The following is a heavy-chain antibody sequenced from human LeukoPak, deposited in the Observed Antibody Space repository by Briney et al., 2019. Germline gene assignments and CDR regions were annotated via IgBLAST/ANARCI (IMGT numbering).Heavy chain of an antibody. CDR3: GKNRYSGSLSPFDI. D-gene: IGHD1-26*01. V-gene: IGHV3-23*01. CDR1: KFAFSSYA. J-gene: IGHJ3*02. Sequence: GGSLRLSCAASKFAFSSYAMSWVRQAPGKGLEWVSAISGGGGNTYYADSVKGRSTISRDNSKNTLYLQMNSLRAEDTAVYYCGKNRYSGSLSPFDIWGQGTMVTVSS. CDR2: ISGGGGNT.